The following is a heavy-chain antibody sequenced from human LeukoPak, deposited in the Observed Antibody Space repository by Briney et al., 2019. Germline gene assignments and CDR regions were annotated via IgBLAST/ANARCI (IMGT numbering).Heavy chain of an antibody. CDR2: VFYSVTT. Sequence: PSETLSLTCSVSGGSISSSSYYWGWIRQPPGKGLEWIGSVFYSVTTNYNPSLKSRVTISVDTSKNQFSLQLRSVTAADTAVYYCARGWGYSSWYFDYWGQGTLVTVSS. D-gene: IGHD6-13*01. CDR1: GGSISSSSYY. CDR3: ARGWGYSSWYFDY. J-gene: IGHJ4*02. V-gene: IGHV4-39*07.